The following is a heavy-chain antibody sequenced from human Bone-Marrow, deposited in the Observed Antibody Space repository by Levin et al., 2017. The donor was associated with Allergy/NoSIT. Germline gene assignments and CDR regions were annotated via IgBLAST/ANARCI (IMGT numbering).Heavy chain of an antibody. D-gene: IGHD5-12*01. V-gene: IGHV1-8*01. CDR3: ARGELGSGYLFDY. CDR1: GYTFTSFD. CDR2: MYPNSDNA. Sequence: GGSLRLSCKTSGYTFTSFDINWVRQATGQGLEWMGWMYPNSDNAGYAQKFQGRATMTRNTSISTAYMVLSSPRSEDAAIYYCARGELGSGYLFDYWGQGTLVTVSS. J-gene: IGHJ4*02.